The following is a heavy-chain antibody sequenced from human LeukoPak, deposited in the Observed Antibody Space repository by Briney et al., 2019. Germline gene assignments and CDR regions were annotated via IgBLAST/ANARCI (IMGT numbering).Heavy chain of an antibody. V-gene: IGHV3-11*01. J-gene: IGHJ4*02. CDR3: ARAPNSGYEDN. CDR1: GFSFSDYY. Sequence: GGSLRLSCTASGFSFSDYYMNWIRQAPGKGLEWLSYISSSGNTRHHADSVKGRFTISRDNAKNSLYLQMDSLRPEDTAVYYCARAPNSGYEDNWGQGTLVTVSS. D-gene: IGHD5-12*01. CDR2: ISSSGNTR.